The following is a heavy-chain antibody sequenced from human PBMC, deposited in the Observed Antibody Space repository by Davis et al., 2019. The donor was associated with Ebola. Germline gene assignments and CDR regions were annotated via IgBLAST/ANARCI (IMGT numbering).Heavy chain of an antibody. J-gene: IGHJ4*02. CDR1: GFTFSSYW. Sequence: PGGSLRLSCAASGFTFSSYWMSWVRQAPGKGLEWVANIKQDGSEKYYVDSVKGRFTISRDNAKNSLYLQMNSLRAEDTALYYCAKGQGHDSSGYYNYWGQGTLVTVSS. V-gene: IGHV3-7*03. D-gene: IGHD3-22*01. CDR3: AKGQGHDSSGYYNY. CDR2: IKQDGSEK.